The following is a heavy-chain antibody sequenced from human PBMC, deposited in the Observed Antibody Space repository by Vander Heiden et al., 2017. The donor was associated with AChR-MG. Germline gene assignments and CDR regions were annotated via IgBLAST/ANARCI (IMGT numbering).Heavy chain of an antibody. CDR2: RNHSGST. CDR3: ARVRQWLRFVGGNYFDY. D-gene: IGHD5-12*01. CDR1: GASFSAYY. V-gene: IGHV4-34*01. Sequence: QVHLQQWSAGLFRPSETLSLTCAVYGASFSAYYWSWLRQPPGKGREWIGERNHSGSTNYNHTLKSRVTISVDTSKNQCTVKLSCVTAAATDVYYCARVRQWLRFVGGNYFDYWGQGTLVTVSS. J-gene: IGHJ4*02.